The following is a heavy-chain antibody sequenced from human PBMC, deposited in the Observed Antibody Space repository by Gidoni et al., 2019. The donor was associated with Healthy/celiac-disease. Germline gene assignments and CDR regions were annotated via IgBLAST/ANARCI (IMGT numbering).Heavy chain of an antibody. J-gene: IGHJ6*02. D-gene: IGHD1-1*01. CDR1: GHTFTSYG. CDR2: ISAYNGNT. CDR3: ARGNVISYYYYGMDV. Sequence: QVQLVQSGAEVNKPGASVMVSSKASGHTFTSYGISWVRQAPGHGLEWMGWISAYNGNTNYAQKLQGRVTMTTDTSKSTAYMELRSLRSDDTAVYYCARGNVISYYYYGMDVWGQGTTVTVSS. V-gene: IGHV1-18*01.